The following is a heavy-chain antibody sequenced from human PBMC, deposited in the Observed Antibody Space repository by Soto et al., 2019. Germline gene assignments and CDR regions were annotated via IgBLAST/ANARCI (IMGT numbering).Heavy chain of an antibody. CDR2: ISGGDGST. CDR1: GFTFSSYA. V-gene: IGHV3-23*01. D-gene: IGHD2-2*02. CDR3: ATGGGTSHPPIPVDC. Sequence: EVQLLESGGGLVQPGGSLRLSCAASGFTFSSYAMSWVRQAPGKGLEWVSTISGGDGSTYYADSVKGPFTISRDNSKNTLYLQLNSLRADDTAVYYCATGGGTSHPPIPVDCWGHGTLVTVSS. J-gene: IGHJ4*01.